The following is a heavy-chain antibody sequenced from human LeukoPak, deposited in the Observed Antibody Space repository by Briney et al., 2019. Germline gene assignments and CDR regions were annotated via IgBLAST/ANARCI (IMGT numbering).Heavy chain of an antibody. CDR2: IMSSSSYR. Sequence: GGSLRLSCAASGFTFSSYSMNWVRQAPGKGLEGVSSIMSSSSYRYYADSVKGRCTISRDNAKTSLYVQMNSLRAEDTAVYYCARDQDRYDFCSVPTGDFDYWGQGTLVTVSS. J-gene: IGHJ4*02. CDR1: GFTFSSYS. D-gene: IGHD3-3*01. CDR3: ARDQDRYDFCSVPTGDFDY. V-gene: IGHV3-21*01.